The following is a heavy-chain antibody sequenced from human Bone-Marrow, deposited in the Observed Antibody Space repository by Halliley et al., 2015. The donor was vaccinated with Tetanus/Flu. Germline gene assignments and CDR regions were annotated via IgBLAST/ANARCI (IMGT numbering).Heavy chain of an antibody. CDR1: GGSISSYY. J-gene: IGHJ4*02. CDR3: ARGGQVGSGGFDY. Sequence: LRLSCTVSGGSISSYYWSWIRQSPGKGLEWIGYIYYSGSTNYNPSLKSRVTISVDTSKNQFSLKLSSVTAADTAVYYCARGGQVGSGGFDYWGQGTLVTVSS. CDR2: IYYSGST. V-gene: IGHV4-59*01. D-gene: IGHD1-26*01.